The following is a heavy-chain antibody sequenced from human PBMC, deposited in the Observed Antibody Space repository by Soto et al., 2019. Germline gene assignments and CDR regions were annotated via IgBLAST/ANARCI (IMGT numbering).Heavy chain of an antibody. Sequence: PSDTLSLTCALHGASFRGYYWTWIRQPPGTGLEWIGEINHSGSTNYNPSLKCRVTISVDTSKNQFSLKLTSVTAADTAVYYCARDKITGLFDYWGQGTLVTVS. CDR1: GASFRGYY. CDR3: ARDKITGLFDY. D-gene: IGHD2-8*02. CDR2: INHSGST. J-gene: IGHJ4*02. V-gene: IGHV4-34*01.